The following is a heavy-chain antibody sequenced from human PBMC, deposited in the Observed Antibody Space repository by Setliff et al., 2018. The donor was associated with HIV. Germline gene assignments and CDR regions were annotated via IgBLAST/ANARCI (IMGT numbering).Heavy chain of an antibody. CDR2: IIPKSGET. V-gene: IGHV1-2*02. Sequence: ASVKVSCKSSGYTFTAHHIHWVRQAPGQGPEWMGWIIPKSGETSYAEKFRGRVTTTRDTSLSTAYMELSWLTSDDTAVYYCARVVDRDYDFWSAYEYWGQGTMVTVSS. D-gene: IGHD3-3*01. CDR1: GYTFTAHH. CDR3: ARVVDRDYDFWSAYEY. J-gene: IGHJ4*02.